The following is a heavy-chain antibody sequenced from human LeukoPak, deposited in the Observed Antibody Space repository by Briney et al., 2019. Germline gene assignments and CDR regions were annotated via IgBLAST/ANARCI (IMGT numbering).Heavy chain of an antibody. CDR3: AKDREQRWLHLGAFEM. Sequence: GGSLRLSCAASGFTFSCYVMSWVRQAPGQGLEWVSGITGSGGNNYYADSGKGLFTISSDNAKNRLYLRMNSRRAEDTAVYYCAKDREQRWLHLGAFEMWGQVTMVTVSS. D-gene: IGHD5-24*01. CDR1: GFTFSCYV. J-gene: IGHJ3*02. V-gene: IGHV3-23*01. CDR2: ITGSGGNN.